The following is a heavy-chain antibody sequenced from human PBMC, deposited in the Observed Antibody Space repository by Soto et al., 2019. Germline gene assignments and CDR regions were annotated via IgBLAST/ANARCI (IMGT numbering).Heavy chain of an antibody. CDR2: FDPEDGET. CDR3: ATLGYCTNGVCQEDLDY. D-gene: IGHD2-8*01. CDR1: GYTLTELS. Sequence: ASVKLSCKVSGYTLTELSMHWVRQAPGKGLEWMGGFDPEDGETIYAQKFQGRVTMTEDTSTDTAYMELSSLRSEDTAVYYCATLGYCTNGVCQEDLDYWGQGTLVTVSS. J-gene: IGHJ4*02. V-gene: IGHV1-24*01.